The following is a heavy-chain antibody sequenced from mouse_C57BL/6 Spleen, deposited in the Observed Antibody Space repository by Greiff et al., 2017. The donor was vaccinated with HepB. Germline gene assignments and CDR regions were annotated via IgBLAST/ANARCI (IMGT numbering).Heavy chain of an antibody. J-gene: IGHJ1*03. D-gene: IGHD6-2*01. CDR3: ARGGGLVWYFDV. CDR2: IWSGGST. V-gene: IGHV2-2*01. Sequence: QVQLKQSGPGLVQPSQSLSITCTVSGFSLTSYGVHWVRQAPGKGLEWLGVIWSGGSTDYNAAFISRLSISKDNSKSQVFFKMNSLQADDTAIYYCARGGGLVWYFDVWGTGTTVTVSS. CDR1: GFSLTSYG.